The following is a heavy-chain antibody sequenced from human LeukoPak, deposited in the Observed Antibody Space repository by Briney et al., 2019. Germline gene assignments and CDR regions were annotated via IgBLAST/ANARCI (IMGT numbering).Heavy chain of an antibody. V-gene: IGHV3-7*02. CDR1: GFTLSSFW. CDR2: IKGDGSEK. J-gene: IGHJ4*02. Sequence: PGGSLRLSCAASGFTLSSFWMTWVRQAPGKGLEWVASIKGDGSEKNYVDSVKGRFTISRDNAKNSLYLQMNSLRAEDTAVYYCARRYCSSTSCTLDYWGQGALVTVSS. CDR3: ARRYCSSTSCTLDY. D-gene: IGHD2-2*01.